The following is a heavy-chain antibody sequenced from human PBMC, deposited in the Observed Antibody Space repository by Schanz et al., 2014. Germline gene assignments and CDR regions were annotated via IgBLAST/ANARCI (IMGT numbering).Heavy chain of an antibody. J-gene: IGHJ6*02. CDR3: LAPDYGMDV. CDR2: IKKDGSEK. CDR1: GFTFSTFA. V-gene: IGHV3-7*01. Sequence: EVHLLDSGGGLVQPGGSLRLSCSASGFTFSTFAMHWVRQAPGKGLEWVANIKKDGSEKYYVDSVKGRFTISRDNAKNSLFLQMNSLRAEDTAVYYCLAPDYGMDVWGQGTTVTVSS.